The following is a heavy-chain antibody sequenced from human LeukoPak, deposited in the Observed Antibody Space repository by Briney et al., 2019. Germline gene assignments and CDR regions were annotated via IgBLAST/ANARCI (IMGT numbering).Heavy chain of an antibody. CDR3: ARGVDD. CDR2: INHSGST. CDR1: GGSFSGYY. J-gene: IGHJ4*02. V-gene: IGHV4-34*01. Sequence: PSETLSLTCAVYGGSFSGYYWSWIRQPPGKGLEWIGEINHSGSTNYNPSLKSRVTISVDTSKNQFSLKLSSVTAADTAVYYCARGVDDWGQGTLVTVSS.